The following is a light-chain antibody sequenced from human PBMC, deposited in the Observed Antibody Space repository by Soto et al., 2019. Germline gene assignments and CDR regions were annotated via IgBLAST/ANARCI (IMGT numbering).Light chain of an antibody. CDR3: KQRSNWPT. CDR1: QSVSSN. Sequence: EIVMTQSPATLSVSPGESATLSCRASQSVSSNLAWYQQKPGQAPRLLIYDASNRATGIPARFSGSGSGTEFTLTIRSLEPEDFAVYYCKQRSNWPTFGGGTKVDIK. CDR2: DAS. J-gene: IGKJ4*01. V-gene: IGKV3-11*01.